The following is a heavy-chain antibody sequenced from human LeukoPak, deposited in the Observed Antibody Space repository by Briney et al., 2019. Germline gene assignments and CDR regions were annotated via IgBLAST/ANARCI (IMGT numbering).Heavy chain of an antibody. V-gene: IGHV1-69*06. Sequence: SVKVSCKAFGGTFSSYAISWVRQAPGQGLEWMGGIIPIFGTANYAQKFQGRVTITADKSTSTAYMELSSLRSEDTAVCYCARDGVAGYYDYYYYYMDVWGKGTTVTVSS. J-gene: IGHJ6*03. D-gene: IGHD3-22*01. CDR3: ARDGVAGYYDYYYYYMDV. CDR2: IIPIFGTA. CDR1: GGTFSSYA.